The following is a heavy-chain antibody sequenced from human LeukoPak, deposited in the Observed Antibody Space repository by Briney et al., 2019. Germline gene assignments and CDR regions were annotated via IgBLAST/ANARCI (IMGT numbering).Heavy chain of an antibody. CDR3: ARDSSGYRRGSFDY. D-gene: IGHD3-22*01. CDR1: GGSISSYY. V-gene: IGHV4-59*01. Sequence: SETLSLTCTVSGGSISSYYWSWIRQPPGKGLEWIGYIYYSGSTNCNPSLKSRVTMSLDTSNNQFSLKLSSVTAADTAVYYCARDSSGYRRGSFDYWGQGTLVTVSS. J-gene: IGHJ4*02. CDR2: IYYSGST.